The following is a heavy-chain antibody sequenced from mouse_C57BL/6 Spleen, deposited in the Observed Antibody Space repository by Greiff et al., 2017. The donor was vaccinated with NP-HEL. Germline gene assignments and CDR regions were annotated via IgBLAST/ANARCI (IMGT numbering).Heavy chain of an antibody. CDR2: IDPSDSYT. Sequence: QVQLQQSGAELVMPGASVKLSCKASGYTFTSYWMHWVKQRPGQGLEWIGEIDPSDSYTNYNQKFKGKSTLTVDKSSSTAYMQLSSLTSEDSAVYYCARCTVVPYYFDYWGQGTTLTVSS. CDR3: ARCTVVPYYFDY. D-gene: IGHD1-1*01. J-gene: IGHJ2*01. CDR1: GYTFTSYW. V-gene: IGHV1-69*01.